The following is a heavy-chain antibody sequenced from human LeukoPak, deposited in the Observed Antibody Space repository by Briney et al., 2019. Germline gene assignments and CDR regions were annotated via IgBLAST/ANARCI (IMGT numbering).Heavy chain of an antibody. CDR3: ARDANSSYNAVMDV. V-gene: IGHV1-2*02. D-gene: IGHD6-6*01. Sequence: GASVKVSCKASGYTFSDYYIHWVRQAPGQGLEWMGWINPNSGGTNYAQKFQGRVTMTRDTSISTAYMELSRLRSDDTAVYYCARDANSSYNAVMDVWGKGTTVTVSS. J-gene: IGHJ6*04. CDR1: GYTFSDYY. CDR2: INPNSGGT.